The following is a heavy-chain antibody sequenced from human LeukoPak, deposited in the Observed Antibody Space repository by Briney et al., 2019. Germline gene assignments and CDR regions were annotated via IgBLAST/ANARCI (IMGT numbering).Heavy chain of an antibody. CDR1: EYSFTSYW. D-gene: IGHD5/OR15-5a*01. CDR2: IWPGDSET. CDR3: ARKGLNSTRLFFFHY. Sequence: GESLKISCKGSEYSFTSYWIGGVRQMPGKGLEWMGIIWPGDSETRYSPSFQGQVTISADKSISTAYLQWSSLKASDTALYHCARKGLNSTRLFFFHYWGQGSLVSVSS. J-gene: IGHJ4*02. V-gene: IGHV5-51*01.